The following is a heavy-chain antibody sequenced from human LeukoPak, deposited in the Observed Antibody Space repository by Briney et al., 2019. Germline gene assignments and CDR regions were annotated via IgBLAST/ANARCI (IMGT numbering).Heavy chain of an antibody. J-gene: IGHJ5*02. CDR1: GGSISSNSYY. D-gene: IGHD3-10*01. CDR2: IYTTGST. Sequence: SQTLSLTCTVSGGSISSNSYYWSWIRQPAGKGLEWIGRIYTTGSTNYNPSLKSQVTISVDTSKNQFSLKLSSVTAADTAVYYCARGAMVRGVIVASNWFDPWGQGTLVTVSS. CDR3: ARGAMVRGVIVASNWFDP. V-gene: IGHV4-61*02.